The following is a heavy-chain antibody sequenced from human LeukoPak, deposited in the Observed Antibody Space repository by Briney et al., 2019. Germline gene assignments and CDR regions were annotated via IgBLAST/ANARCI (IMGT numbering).Heavy chain of an antibody. V-gene: IGHV4-59*01. J-gene: IGHJ4*02. CDR2: IYYTGAT. CDR3: ARAGYSYGTGYYFDY. D-gene: IGHD5-18*01. CDR1: GGSISSYY. Sequence: SETLSFTCTVSGGSISSYYWSWIRLPPGKGLEWIGYIYYTGATYYNPSLKSRVTISLDTSKNQFSLKLSSVTAADAAVYYCARAGYSYGTGYYFDYWGQGALVTVSS.